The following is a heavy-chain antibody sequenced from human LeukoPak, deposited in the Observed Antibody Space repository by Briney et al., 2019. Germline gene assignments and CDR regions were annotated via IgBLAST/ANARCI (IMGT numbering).Heavy chain of an antibody. Sequence: PGGSLRLSCAASGFTLSSYWMKWVRQAPGKGLECVSHIKQDGSKKYYVDSVKGRFTISRDNAKNSLYLQMNSLRAEDTAIYYCAKQGVTRDAFDMWGQGTMVTVSS. V-gene: IGHV3-7*05. J-gene: IGHJ3*02. CDR1: GFTLSSYW. D-gene: IGHD4-23*01. CDR2: IKQDGSKK. CDR3: AKQGVTRDAFDM.